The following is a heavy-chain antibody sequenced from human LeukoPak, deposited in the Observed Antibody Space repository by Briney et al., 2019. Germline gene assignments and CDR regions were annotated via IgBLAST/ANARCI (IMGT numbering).Heavy chain of an antibody. J-gene: IGHJ3*02. D-gene: IGHD6-19*01. CDR1: GYSFTSYW. CDR3: ARLSQGSGWYGDAFDI. CDR2: IYPGDSDT. Sequence: GESLKISCKGSGYSFTSYWIGWVRQMPGKGLEWMGIIYPGDSDTRYSPSFQGQVTISADKSISTAYLQWSSLKASDTAMYYCARLSQGSGWYGDAFDIWGQGTMVTVSS. V-gene: IGHV5-51*01.